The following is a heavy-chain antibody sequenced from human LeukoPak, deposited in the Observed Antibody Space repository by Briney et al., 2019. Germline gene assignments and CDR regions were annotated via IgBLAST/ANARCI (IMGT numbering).Heavy chain of an antibody. D-gene: IGHD7-27*01. V-gene: IGHV3-23*01. CDR1: GFTFSTYT. CDR2: IGSSSGGI. CDR3: AIDPNWGTHS. Sequence: GGSLRLSCAASGFTFSTYTMYWVRHPPGKRLEWVSIIGSSSGGIHYADSVKGRFTISRDNSKNALYLQMNSLRVEDTAVYYCAIDPNWGTHSWGQGVLVTVSS. J-gene: IGHJ4*02.